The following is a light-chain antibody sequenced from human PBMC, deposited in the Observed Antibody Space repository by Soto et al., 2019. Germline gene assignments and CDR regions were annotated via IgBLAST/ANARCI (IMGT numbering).Light chain of an antibody. CDR2: GVS. CDR3: HQYGISPPT. CDR1: QSVSGSD. J-gene: IGKJ1*01. V-gene: IGKV3-20*01. Sequence: EVVLTQSPGTLSLSPGDRATLSCRASQSVSGSDLAWYQQKPGQAPRLLISGVSNRATGTPDRFSGSGSGTDFTLTISSLEPEEFAVFYCHQYGISPPTFGPGTKVEI.